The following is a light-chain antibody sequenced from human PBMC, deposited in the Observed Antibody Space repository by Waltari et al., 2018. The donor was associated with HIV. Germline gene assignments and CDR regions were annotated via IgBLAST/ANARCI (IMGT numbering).Light chain of an antibody. CDR1: SSDVGGYNY. CDR2: EVS. CDR3: SSYTSSNTLVV. V-gene: IGLV2-14*01. J-gene: IGLJ2*01. Sequence: QSALTQPASVSGSPGQSITLPCPGTSSDVGGYNYVSWYQQHPGKAPKLMIYEVSNRPSGVSNRFSGSKSGNTASLTISGLQAEDEADYYCSSYTSSNTLVVFGGGTKLTVL.